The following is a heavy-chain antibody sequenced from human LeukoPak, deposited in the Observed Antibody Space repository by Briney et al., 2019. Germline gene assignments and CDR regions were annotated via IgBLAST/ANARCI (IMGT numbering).Heavy chain of an antibody. Sequence: ASVKVSCKVSGYTLTELSMHWVRQAPGKGLEWMGGFDPEDGETIYAQKFQGRVTMTEDTSTDTAYMELRSLRSDDTAVYYCVRDSSGYYYVDYYYYYYMDVWGKGTTVTISS. J-gene: IGHJ6*03. V-gene: IGHV1-24*01. CDR2: FDPEDGET. CDR3: VRDSSGYYYVDYYYYYYMDV. CDR1: GYTLTELS. D-gene: IGHD3-22*01.